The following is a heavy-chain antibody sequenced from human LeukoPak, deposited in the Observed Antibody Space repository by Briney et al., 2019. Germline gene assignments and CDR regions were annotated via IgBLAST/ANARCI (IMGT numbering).Heavy chain of an antibody. CDR3: AKDLSSSWYGIDYYYYGMDV. V-gene: IGHV3-23*01. CDR1: GFTFSSYA. J-gene: IGHJ6*02. CDR2: ISGSGGST. Sequence: GSLRLSCAASGFTFSSYAMSWVRQAPGKGLEWVSAISGSGGSTYYADSVKGRFTISRDNSKNTLYLQMNSLRAEDTAVYYCAKDLSSSWYGIDYYYYGMDVWGQGTTVTVSS. D-gene: IGHD6-13*01.